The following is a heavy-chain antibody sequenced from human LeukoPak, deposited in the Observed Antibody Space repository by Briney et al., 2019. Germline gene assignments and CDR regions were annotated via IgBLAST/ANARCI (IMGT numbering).Heavy chain of an antibody. V-gene: IGHV3-21*01. CDR3: ASSGVYSYGPEDY. J-gene: IGHJ4*02. CDR1: GFTFSSYS. CDR2: ISSSSSYI. Sequence: GGPLRLSCAASGFTFSSYSMNWVRQAPGKGLEWVSSISSSSSYIYYADSVKGRFTISRDNAKNSLYLQMNSLRAEDTAVYYCASSGVYSYGPEDYWGQGTLVTVSS. D-gene: IGHD5-18*01.